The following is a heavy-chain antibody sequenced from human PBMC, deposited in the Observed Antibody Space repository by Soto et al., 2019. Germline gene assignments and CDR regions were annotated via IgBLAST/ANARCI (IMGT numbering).Heavy chain of an antibody. Sequence: ASVKVSCKASGYSFSSYGISWVRQAPGQGLEWMGWISGYNGATNYAQRVQGRVAMTIDTSTSTAYMEMRSLKSDDTAVYFCARRTRWNDGGYYAYDMDVWGQGTTVTVSS. CDR1: GYSFSSYG. J-gene: IGHJ6*02. CDR3: ARRTRWNDGGYYAYDMDV. D-gene: IGHD1-1*01. CDR2: ISGYNGAT. V-gene: IGHV1-18*01.